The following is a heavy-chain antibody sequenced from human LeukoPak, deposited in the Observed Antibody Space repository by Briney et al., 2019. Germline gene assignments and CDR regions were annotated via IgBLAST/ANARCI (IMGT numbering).Heavy chain of an antibody. J-gene: IGHJ4*02. V-gene: IGHV3-23*01. Sequence: GGSLRLSCAASGFTFSSYSMNWVRQAPGKGLEWVSAISGSGGSTYYADSVKGRFTISRDNSKNTLYLQMNSLRAEDTAVYYCAKSPYYDILTGYTLGYWGQGTLVTVSS. CDR2: ISGSGGST. D-gene: IGHD3-9*01. CDR1: GFTFSSYS. CDR3: AKSPYYDILTGYTLGY.